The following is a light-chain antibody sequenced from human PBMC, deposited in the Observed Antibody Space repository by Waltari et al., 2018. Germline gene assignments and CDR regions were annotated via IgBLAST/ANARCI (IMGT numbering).Light chain of an antibody. CDR2: VAS. J-gene: IGKJ2*01. Sequence: DIQMTQSPSSLSASVGDRVTITCRASQGISLALAWYQQKPGKAPNLLLSVASRVERGVPSRFSGRASGTDFTLTISGLQPEDFATYYCQQYYGTPYAFGHGTKLEIQ. CDR3: QQYYGTPYA. V-gene: IGKV1-NL1*01. CDR1: QGISLA.